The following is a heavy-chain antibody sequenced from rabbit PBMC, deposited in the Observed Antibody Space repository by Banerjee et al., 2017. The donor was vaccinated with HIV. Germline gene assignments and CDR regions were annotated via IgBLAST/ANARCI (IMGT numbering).Heavy chain of an antibody. J-gene: IGHJ6*01. CDR1: GFSFSSYYY. V-gene: IGHV1S40*01. D-gene: IGHD6-1*01. CDR3: ARHVYGYGDLAL. Sequence: QSLEESGGGLVKPGASLTLTCTASGFSFSSYYYMCWVRQAPGKGLEWIACIYGGSSGSTYYASWAKGRFTISKTSSTTVTLQMTSLTVADTATYFCARHVYGYGDLALWGQGTLVTVS. CDR2: IYGGSSGST.